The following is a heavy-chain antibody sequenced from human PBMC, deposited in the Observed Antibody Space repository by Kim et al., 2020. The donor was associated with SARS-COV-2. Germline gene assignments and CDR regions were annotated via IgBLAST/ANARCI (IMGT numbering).Heavy chain of an antibody. Sequence: SQKFQCRVTVSRDTSASTANMELSNLRSEDTAVYYGARRGMGLRWDFDHWGRGTLVTVSS. CDR3: ARRGMGLRWDFDH. J-gene: IGHJ2*01. D-gene: IGHD4-17*01. V-gene: IGHV1-3*01.